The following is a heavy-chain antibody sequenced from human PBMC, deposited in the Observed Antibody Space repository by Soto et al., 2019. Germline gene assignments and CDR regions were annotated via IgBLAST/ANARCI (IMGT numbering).Heavy chain of an antibody. Sequence: PGGSLRLSCAASGFTFNNYIMSWVRQAPGTGLEWVSSISGSGGSTYYADSVKGRFTISRDNSKNTLYLQMNTLRAEDTAIYYCAKGEFHRDPMCTVSRWYFEYWGQGALVTVSS. CDR2: ISGSGGST. D-gene: IGHD1-26*01. CDR3: AKGEFHRDPMCTVSRWYFEY. V-gene: IGHV3-23*01. CDR1: GFTFNNYI. J-gene: IGHJ4*02.